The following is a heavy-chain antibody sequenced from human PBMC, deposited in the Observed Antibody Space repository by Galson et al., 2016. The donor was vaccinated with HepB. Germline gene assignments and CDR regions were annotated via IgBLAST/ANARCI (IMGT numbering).Heavy chain of an antibody. D-gene: IGHD3-10*01. Sequence: SLRLSCAASGFTFSSYALSWVRQAPGKGLEWVAGISGSGGSTYYADSVKGRFTITRDNAKNTLYLQMNSLRAEDTAIYYCAKGYGYFDYWGQGTLVTVSS. J-gene: IGHJ4*01. CDR3: AKGYGYFDY. V-gene: IGHV3-23*01. CDR1: GFTFSSYA. CDR2: ISGSGGST.